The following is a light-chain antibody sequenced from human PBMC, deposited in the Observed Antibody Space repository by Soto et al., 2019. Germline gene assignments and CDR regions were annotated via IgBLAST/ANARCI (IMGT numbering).Light chain of an antibody. CDR3: SSYTATNTNV. J-gene: IGLJ1*01. CDR2: EVS. V-gene: IGLV2-14*01. Sequence: QSALTQPASVSGSPGQSITISCTGTTSDVGNYNYVSWYQQHPGKAPKLMMYEVSYRSTGASNRFSGTKSGNTASLTISGLQGEDEADYYCSSYTATNTNVVGTGTKLTVL. CDR1: TSDVGNYNY.